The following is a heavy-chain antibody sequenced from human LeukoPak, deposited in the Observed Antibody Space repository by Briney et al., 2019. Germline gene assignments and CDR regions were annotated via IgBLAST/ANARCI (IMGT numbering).Heavy chain of an antibody. CDR3: ARAVTYFYGSVTYDRFDP. Sequence: GSLRLSCAASGFTFSSYWMHWVRQIPGKGLVWVSRIKSDGSTIYADSVKGRFTISRDNAKNTVYLQMNSLRAEDTAIYYCARAVTYFYGSVTYDRFDPWGQGTLVTVSS. CDR1: GFTFSSYW. J-gene: IGHJ5*02. D-gene: IGHD3-10*01. V-gene: IGHV3-74*01. CDR2: IKSDGST.